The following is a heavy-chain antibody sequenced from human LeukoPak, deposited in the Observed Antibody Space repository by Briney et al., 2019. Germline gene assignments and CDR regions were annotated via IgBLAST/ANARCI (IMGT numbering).Heavy chain of an antibody. V-gene: IGHV4-34*01. J-gene: IGHJ4*02. CDR3: ARAVGQYSDY. D-gene: IGHD1-26*01. CDR1: GGSFSGYY. CDR2: INHSGST. Sequence: PSETLSLTCAVYGGSFSGYYWSWIRQPPGKGLEWIGEINHSGSTNYNPSLKSRVTISVDTSKNQFSLKLSSVTAADTAVYYCARAVGQYSDYWGQGTLVTVSS.